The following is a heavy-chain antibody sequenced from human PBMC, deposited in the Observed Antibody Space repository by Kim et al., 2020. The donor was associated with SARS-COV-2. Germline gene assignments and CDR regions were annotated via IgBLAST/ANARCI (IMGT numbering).Heavy chain of an antibody. CDR3: ARANGGGYCSSSSCYSRIDY. V-gene: IGHV3-33*01. Sequence: GGSLRLSCAASGFTFTSHGMHWVRQAPGKGLEWVAVIWYDGSNIYYADSVKGRFTISRDNSKNTLYLQMNSLRAEDTAVYYCARANGGGYCSSSSCYSRIDYWGQGTLVIVSS. D-gene: IGHD2-2*01. J-gene: IGHJ4*02. CDR1: GFTFTSHG. CDR2: IWYDGSNI.